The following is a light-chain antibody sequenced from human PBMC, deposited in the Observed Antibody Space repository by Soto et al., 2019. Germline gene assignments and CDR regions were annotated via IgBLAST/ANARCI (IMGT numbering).Light chain of an antibody. V-gene: IGKV1-33*01. CDR2: DAS. Sequence: DLKRVESGTCLDLGGGGSVTNTCQASQNINNYLNWYQQKPGRAPKLLIYDASNLEAGVPSRFRGSGSGTDFTFTICRLQPEDIVTYYCQQYENLPTFGQGTRLEIK. J-gene: IGKJ5*01. CDR3: QQYENLPT. CDR1: QNINNY.